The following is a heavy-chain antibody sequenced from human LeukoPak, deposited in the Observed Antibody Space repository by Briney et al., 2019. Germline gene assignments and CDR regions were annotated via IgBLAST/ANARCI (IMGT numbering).Heavy chain of an antibody. CDR3: ARVPRDYYYMDV. J-gene: IGHJ6*03. D-gene: IGHD3-10*01. Sequence: PGGSLRLSCAASGFIVSSNYLNWVRQAPGKGLEWVSVIYSGGSTYYADSVKGRFTISRDNSKNTLYLQMNNLRAEDTAVYYCARVPRDYYYMDVWGKGTTVTVSS. V-gene: IGHV3-53*01. CDR2: IYSGGST. CDR1: GFIVSSNY.